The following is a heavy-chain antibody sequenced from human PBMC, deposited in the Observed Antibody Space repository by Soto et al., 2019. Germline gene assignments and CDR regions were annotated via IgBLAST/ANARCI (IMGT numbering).Heavy chain of an antibody. CDR2: ISYDGSNK. CDR3: AKDLRRFLEWLLSPIDY. J-gene: IGHJ4*02. Sequence: GGSLRLSCAASGFTFSSYGMHWVRQAPGKGLEWVAVISYDGSNKYYADSVKGRFTISRDNSKNTLYLQMNSLRAEDTAVYYCAKDLRRFLEWLLSPIDYWGQGTLVTVSS. D-gene: IGHD3-3*01. CDR1: GFTFSSYG. V-gene: IGHV3-30*18.